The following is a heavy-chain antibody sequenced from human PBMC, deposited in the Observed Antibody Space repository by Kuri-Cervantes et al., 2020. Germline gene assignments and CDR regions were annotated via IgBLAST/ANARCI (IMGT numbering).Heavy chain of an antibody. D-gene: IGHD2-15*01. CDR3: ARVGYCNGDNCPDDYYYMDV. CDR2: ISSSGSTI. V-gene: IGHV3-11*04. CDR1: GGSISSYY. J-gene: IGHJ6*03. Sequence: LSLTCTVSGGSISSYYWSWIRQAPGKGLEWVSYISSSGSTIYYADSVKGRFTISRDNAKNSLYLQTNSLRAEDTAVYYCARVGYCNGDNCPDDYYYMDVWGKGTTVTVSS.